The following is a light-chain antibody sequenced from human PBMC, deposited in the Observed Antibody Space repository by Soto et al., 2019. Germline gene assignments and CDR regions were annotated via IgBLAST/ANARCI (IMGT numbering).Light chain of an antibody. CDR3: CAYVNSTSYV. Sequence: QSVLTQPAAVSGCRGQSITISCTGTISDVGRFDVVSWYQQHPGQVPKLIIYEGSRRSSGVSSRFSGSKPGNTASLTISGLQAEDEADYYCCAYVNSTSYVFGSATKVTVL. CDR2: EGS. V-gene: IGLV2-23*01. J-gene: IGLJ1*01. CDR1: ISDVGRFDV.